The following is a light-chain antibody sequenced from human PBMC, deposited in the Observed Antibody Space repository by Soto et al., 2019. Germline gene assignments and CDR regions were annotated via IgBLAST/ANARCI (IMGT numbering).Light chain of an antibody. CDR3: QQYGSSPLT. CDR2: GPS. CDR1: QSVSSSY. V-gene: IGKV3-20*01. Sequence: PGESATLSCRASQSVSSSYLAWYRQRPGQAPRLLIYGPSSRATGIPDRFSGSGSGTDFTLTISRLEPEDFAVYYCQQYGSSPLTFGGGTKVEIK. J-gene: IGKJ4*01.